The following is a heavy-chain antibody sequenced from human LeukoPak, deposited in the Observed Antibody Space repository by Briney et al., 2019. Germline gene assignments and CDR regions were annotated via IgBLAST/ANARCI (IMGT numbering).Heavy chain of an antibody. CDR2: ISAYNGNT. Sequence: ASVTVSFKASGYTFTSYGISWVRQAPGQGLEWMGWISAYNGNTNYAQKLQGRVTMTTDTSTSTAYMELRSLRSDDTAVYYCARVTAYDIVVVVAATANIDYWGQGTLVTVSS. D-gene: IGHD2-15*01. J-gene: IGHJ4*02. CDR1: GYTFTSYG. CDR3: ARVTAYDIVVVVAATANIDY. V-gene: IGHV1-18*01.